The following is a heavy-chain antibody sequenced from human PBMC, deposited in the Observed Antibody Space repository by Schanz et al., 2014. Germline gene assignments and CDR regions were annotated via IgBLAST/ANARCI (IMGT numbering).Heavy chain of an antibody. Sequence: EVQLLESGGGLVEPGGSLGLSCAASGFSFSSYAMGWVRQARGKGLEWVSAMNESHSTIYYADSVRGRFTISRDNAENTLFLQMNSLRAEDTAVYYCARKVVATIGGYNDNWGQGTLVIVSS. D-gene: IGHD5-12*01. J-gene: IGHJ4*02. V-gene: IGHV3-23*01. CDR3: ARKVVATIGGYNDN. CDR1: GFSFSSYA. CDR2: MNESHSTI.